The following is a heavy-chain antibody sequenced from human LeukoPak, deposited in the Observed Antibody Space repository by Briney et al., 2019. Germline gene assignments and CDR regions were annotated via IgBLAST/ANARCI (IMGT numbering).Heavy chain of an antibody. D-gene: IGHD3-10*01. CDR2: ITGSSYDI. J-gene: IGHJ4*02. Sequence: PGGSLRLSCAASGXTFSSYTMNWVRQAPGKGLEWVSSITGSSYDIYYADSVRGRFTISRDNAKNPLFLQMNSLRAEDTALYYCTRDADPIELKDYWGQGTLVTVSS. V-gene: IGHV3-21*06. CDR3: TRDADPIELKDY. CDR1: GXTFSSYT.